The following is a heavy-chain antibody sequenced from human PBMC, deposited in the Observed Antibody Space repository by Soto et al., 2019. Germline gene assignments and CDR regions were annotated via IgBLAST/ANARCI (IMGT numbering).Heavy chain of an antibody. CDR1: GFNFDDYA. V-gene: IGHV3-9*01. CDR3: AKDHDEDFGYDLDYFDY. J-gene: IGHJ4*02. D-gene: IGHD5-12*01. CDR2: ISWSSVTF. Sequence: EVQLVESGGGLVQPGRSLRLSCAASGFNFDDYAMHWVRQAPGKGLEWVSGISWSSVTFDYADSVKGRFTISRDNAKNSLYLQINSLRPEDTASYYCAKDHDEDFGYDLDYFDYWGQGTLVTVSS.